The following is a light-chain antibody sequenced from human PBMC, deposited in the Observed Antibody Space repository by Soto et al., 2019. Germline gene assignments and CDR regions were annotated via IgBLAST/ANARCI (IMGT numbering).Light chain of an antibody. CDR2: EGS. Sequence: QSALTQPASVSGSPGQSITISCTGTSSDVGSYNIVSWYKQHPGKAPKLMIYEGSKRPSGVSNRFSGSKSGNTASLTISGLQAEDEADYYCCSYAGSGTFVFGGGTKLTVL. V-gene: IGLV2-23*03. J-gene: IGLJ2*01. CDR3: CSYAGSGTFV. CDR1: SSDVGSYNI.